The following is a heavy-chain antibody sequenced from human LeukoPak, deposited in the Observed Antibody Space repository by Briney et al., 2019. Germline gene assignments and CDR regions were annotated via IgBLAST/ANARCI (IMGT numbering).Heavy chain of an antibody. J-gene: IGHJ4*02. D-gene: IGHD3-22*01. V-gene: IGHV1-2*02. CDR1: GYTFTGYY. CDR2: INPNSGGT. Sequence: ASVKVSCKASGYTFTGYYMHWVRQAPGQGLEWMGWINPNSGGTNYAQKFQGRVTMTRDTSISTAYMELSRLRSDDTAVYYCARGGPRTYYYDSSGYYYFDYWGQGTLVTVSS. CDR3: ARGGPRTYYYDSSGYYYFDY.